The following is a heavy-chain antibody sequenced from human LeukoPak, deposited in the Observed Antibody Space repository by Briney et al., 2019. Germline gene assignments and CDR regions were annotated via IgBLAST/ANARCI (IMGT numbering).Heavy chain of an antibody. CDR2: IIPIFGTA. D-gene: IGHD3-10*01. CDR1: GGTFSSYA. Sequence: ASVKVSCKASGGTFSSYAISWVRQAPGQGLEWMGGIIPIFGTANYAQKFQGRVTITADESTSTAYMELSSLRSEDTAVYYCALISYGSGSYPAFDIWGQGTMVTVSS. CDR3: ALISYGSGSYPAFDI. V-gene: IGHV1-69*13. J-gene: IGHJ3*02.